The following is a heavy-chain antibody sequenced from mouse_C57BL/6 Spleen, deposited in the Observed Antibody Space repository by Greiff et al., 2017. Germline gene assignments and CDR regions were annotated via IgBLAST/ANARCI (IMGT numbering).Heavy chain of an antibody. V-gene: IGHV1-82*01. CDR1: GYAFSSSW. Sequence: QVQLQQSGPELVKPGASVKISCKASGYAFSSSWMNWVKQRPGKGLEWIGRIYPGDGDTNYNGKFKGKATLTADKSSSTAYMQLSSLTSEDSAVYFCARGHYGSSYGGLDYWGQGTTLTVSS. CDR2: IYPGDGDT. J-gene: IGHJ2*01. D-gene: IGHD1-1*01. CDR3: ARGHYGSSYGGLDY.